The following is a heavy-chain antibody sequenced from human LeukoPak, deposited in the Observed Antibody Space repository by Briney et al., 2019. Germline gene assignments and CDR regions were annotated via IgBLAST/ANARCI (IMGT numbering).Heavy chain of an antibody. D-gene: IGHD3-16*01. CDR3: AREYVWGSYVDY. CDR2: IDLDGSET. Sequence: GGSLRLSCAASGFSFSSYWMSWVRQAPGKGLEWVANIDLDGSETYSVDSVKGRFTISRDNAKNSLYLQMNSLRVEDTAVYYCAREYVWGSYVDYWGQGTLVTVSS. J-gene: IGHJ4*02. V-gene: IGHV3-7*01. CDR1: GFSFSSYW.